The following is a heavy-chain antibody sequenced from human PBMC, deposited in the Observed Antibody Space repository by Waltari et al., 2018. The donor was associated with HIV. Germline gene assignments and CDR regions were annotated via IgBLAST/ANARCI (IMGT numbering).Heavy chain of an antibody. CDR2: ISYSGATT. CDR3: AKREDGYNAFDY. CDR1: GFTFSSFA. V-gene: IGHV3-23*01. D-gene: IGHD5-12*01. J-gene: IGHJ4*02. Sequence: EVQLLESGGGLVQPGGSLRLSCAASGFTFSSFAVSWVRQASGKGLEWVSSISYSGATTHYADSVKGRFTISRDNSNNTLYLQMNSLRAEDTAVYYCAKREDGYNAFDYWGQGTLVTVSS.